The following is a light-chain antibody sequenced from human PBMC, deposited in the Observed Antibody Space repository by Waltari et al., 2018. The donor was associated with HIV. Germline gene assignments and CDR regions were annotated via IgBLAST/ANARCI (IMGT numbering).Light chain of an antibody. CDR3: SAWDFILGVWV. CDR2: RNN. Sequence: QAGLTQPPSVSKGLRQTATITCIGNSNNIGHQGAVWLQQHQGHPPKLLCYRNNNRPSGISERFSASRSGNTASLTITGLQPEDEADYYCSAWDFILGVWVFGGGTKLTVL. CDR1: SNNIGHQG. V-gene: IGLV10-54*04. J-gene: IGLJ3*02.